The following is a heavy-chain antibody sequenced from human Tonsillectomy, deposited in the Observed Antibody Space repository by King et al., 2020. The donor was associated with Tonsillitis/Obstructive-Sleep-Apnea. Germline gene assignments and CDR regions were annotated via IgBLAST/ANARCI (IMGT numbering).Heavy chain of an antibody. D-gene: IGHD6-19*01. CDR3: ARTSEQWLDY. V-gene: IGHV4-39*01. CDR1: GGSISSSSYY. J-gene: IGHJ4*02. CDR2: IYYSGST. Sequence: LQLQESGPGLVKPSETLSLTCTVSGGSISSSSYYWGWIRQPPGKGLEWIGSIYYSGSTYYNPSLKSRVTISVATSKNQFSLKLSSVTAADTAVYYCARTSEQWLDYWGQGTLVTVSS.